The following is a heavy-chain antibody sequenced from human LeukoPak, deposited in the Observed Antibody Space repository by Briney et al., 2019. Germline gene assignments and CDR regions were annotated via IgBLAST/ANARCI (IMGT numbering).Heavy chain of an antibody. D-gene: IGHD6-19*01. CDR2: ISYDGSNK. CDR3: AKDPSSGWYGVDY. Sequence: GGSLRLSCTASGFTFSSYGMHWVRQAPGKGLEWVAVISYDGSNKYYADSVKGRFTISRDNSKNTPYLQMNSLRAEDTAVYYCAKDPSSGWYGVDYWGQGTLVTVSS. V-gene: IGHV3-30*18. J-gene: IGHJ4*02. CDR1: GFTFSSYG.